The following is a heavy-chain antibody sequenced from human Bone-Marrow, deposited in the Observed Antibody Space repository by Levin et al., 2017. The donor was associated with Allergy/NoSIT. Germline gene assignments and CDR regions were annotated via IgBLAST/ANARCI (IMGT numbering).Heavy chain of an antibody. D-gene: IGHD6-19*01. J-gene: IGHJ4*02. CDR2: IWYDGTKQ. V-gene: IGHV3-33*01. CDR3: ARDKSGGNIHQWLGSIDY. Sequence: GESLKISCAASGFAFSGSGMHWVRQAPGKGLEWVAIIWYDGTKQYYADSVKGRFTVSRDNPKNTLYLQMNSLRVEDTAVYYCARDKSGGNIHQWLGSIDYWGQGIQVTVSS. CDR1: GFAFSGSG.